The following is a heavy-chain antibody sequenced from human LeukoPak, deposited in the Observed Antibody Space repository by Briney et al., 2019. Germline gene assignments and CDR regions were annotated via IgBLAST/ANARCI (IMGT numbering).Heavy chain of an antibody. V-gene: IGHV1-69*05. D-gene: IGHD2-2*01. CDR2: IIPIFGTA. J-gene: IGHJ6*03. CDR3: AREFLGYCSSTSCPPRYYYYMDV. Sequence: SSVKVSCKASGGTFSSYAISWVRQAPGQGLEWMGGIIPIFGTANYAQKFQGRVTITTDESTSTAYMELSSLRSEDTAVYYCAREFLGYCSSTSCPPRYYYYMDVWGKGATVTVSS. CDR1: GGTFSSYA.